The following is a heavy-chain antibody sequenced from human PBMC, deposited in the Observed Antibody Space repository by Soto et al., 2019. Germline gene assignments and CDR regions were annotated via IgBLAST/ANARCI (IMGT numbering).Heavy chain of an antibody. V-gene: IGHV1-3*01. J-gene: IGHJ6*02. Sequence: VKVSCKASGYSFTRDSIHWVRQAPGQSLEWMGWTNAGNGNTKYSQKFQGRVTITRDTSASTAYMELSSLRSEDTSVYYCGRDSKWDDTSVGMDVWGQGTKVTVSS. CDR1: GYSFTRDS. CDR3: GRDSKWDDTSVGMDV. CDR2: TNAGNGNT. D-gene: IGHD3-22*01.